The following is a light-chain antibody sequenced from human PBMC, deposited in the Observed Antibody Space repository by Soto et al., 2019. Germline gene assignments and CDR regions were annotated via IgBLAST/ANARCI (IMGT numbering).Light chain of an antibody. J-gene: IGKJ3*01. CDR3: QQYGSSPGLFT. V-gene: IGKV3-20*01. Sequence: ETVMTQSPGTLSLSPGERATLSCRASQSVSSNYLAWYQQKAGQAPRLLIYGSSSRATGIPDRFSGSGSGTDFTLAISRLEPEDFAVYFCQQYGSSPGLFTFGPGSKVDFK. CDR2: GSS. CDR1: QSVSSNY.